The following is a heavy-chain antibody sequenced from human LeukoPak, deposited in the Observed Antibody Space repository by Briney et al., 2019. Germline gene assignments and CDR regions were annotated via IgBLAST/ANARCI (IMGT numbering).Heavy chain of an antibody. CDR2: IRSKAYGGTT. D-gene: IGHD2-15*01. J-gene: IGHJ6*02. CDR3: TRDIVVVVAATGYYYYYGMDV. Sequence: GGSLRLSCTASGFTFGDYAMSWVRQAPGKGLEWVGFIRSKAYGGTTEYAASVKGRFTISRDDSKSIAYLQMNSLKTEDTAAYYCTRDIVVVVAATGYYYYYGMDVWGQGTTVTVSS. CDR1: GFTFGDYA. V-gene: IGHV3-49*04.